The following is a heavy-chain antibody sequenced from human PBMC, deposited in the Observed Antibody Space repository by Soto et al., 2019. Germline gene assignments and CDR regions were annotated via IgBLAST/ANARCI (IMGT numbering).Heavy chain of an antibody. J-gene: IGHJ1*01. V-gene: IGHV3-9*01. CDR2: IDWNSGAI. CDR3: AREDSGWYGEFFQY. D-gene: IGHD6-19*01. CDR1: GFTFDDYV. Sequence: EVQLVESGGGLVQPGRSLRLSCAASGFTFDDYVVHWVRQVPGKGLEWVSGIDWNSGAIGYADSVKGRFIISRDSAKNSLFLQMNSLRAEDTALYYCAREDSGWYGEFFQYWGQGTPVTVSS.